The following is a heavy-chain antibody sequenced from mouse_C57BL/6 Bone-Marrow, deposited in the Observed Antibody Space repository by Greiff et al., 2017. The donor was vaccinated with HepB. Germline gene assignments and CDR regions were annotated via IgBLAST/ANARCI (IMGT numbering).Heavy chain of an antibody. V-gene: IGHV1-69*01. J-gene: IGHJ2*01. CDR2: IDPSDSYT. CDR3: ARRDGKDYFDY. D-gene: IGHD2-1*01. Sequence: QQPGAELVMPGASVKLSCKASGYTFTSYWVHWVKQRPGQGLEWIGEIDPSDSYTNYNQKFKGKSTLTVDKSSSTAYMQLSSLTSEDSAVYYCARRDGKDYFDYWGQGTTLTVSS. CDR1: GYTFTSYW.